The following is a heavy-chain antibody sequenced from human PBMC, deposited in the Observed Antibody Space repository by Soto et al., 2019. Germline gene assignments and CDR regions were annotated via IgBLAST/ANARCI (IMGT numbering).Heavy chain of an antibody. CDR3: VVAAQPYYFDY. V-gene: IGHV1-18*01. CDR2: ISAYNGNT. D-gene: IGHD2-15*01. J-gene: IGHJ4*02. CDR1: GYTFTSYG. Sequence: QVQLVQSGAEVKNPGASVKVSCKASGYTFTSYGISWVRQALGQGLEWMGWISAYNGNTNYAQELQGRVTMTTDTSTSTAYMELRSLRSDDTAVYYCVVAAQPYYFDYWGQGTLVTVSS.